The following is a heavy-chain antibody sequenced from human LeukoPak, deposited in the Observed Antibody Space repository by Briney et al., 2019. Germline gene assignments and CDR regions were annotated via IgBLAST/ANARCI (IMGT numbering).Heavy chain of an antibody. D-gene: IGHD6-19*01. Sequence: ASVKVSCKASGYTFTTYAMNWVRQAPGQGLEWMGWIDTNTGNPTYAQGFTGRFVFSLDTSVSTAYLQISSLKAEDTAVYYCARLPVAGTEYFDYWGQGTLVTVSS. CDR1: GYTFTTYA. CDR3: ARLPVAGTEYFDY. CDR2: IDTNTGNP. V-gene: IGHV7-4-1*02. J-gene: IGHJ4*02.